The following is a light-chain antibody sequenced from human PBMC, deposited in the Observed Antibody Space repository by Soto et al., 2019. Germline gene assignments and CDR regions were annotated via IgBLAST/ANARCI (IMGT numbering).Light chain of an antibody. CDR2: AAS. V-gene: IGKV1-9*01. CDR1: QGISSY. J-gene: IGKJ4*01. CDR3: QQLDTYPLT. Sequence: DIQLTQSPSFLSASVGDRVTITCRASQGISSYLAWYQQKPGKAPNLLIYAASTLQSGVPSRFSGSGSGTDFTLTISSLQPEDSATYHWQQLDTYPLTFGGGTKVEIK.